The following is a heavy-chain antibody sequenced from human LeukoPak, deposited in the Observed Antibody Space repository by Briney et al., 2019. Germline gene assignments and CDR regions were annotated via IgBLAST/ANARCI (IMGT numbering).Heavy chain of an antibody. CDR3: ARHFLDWFRMKWFDP. V-gene: IGHV4-61*02. J-gene: IGHJ5*02. D-gene: IGHD3-9*01. CDR1: GGSISSGSYY. CDR2: IYTSGST. Sequence: SETLSLTCTVSGGSISSGSYYWSWIRQPAGKGLEWIGRIYTSGSTNYNPSLKSRVTISADTSENQFSLKLSSVTAADTAVYYCARHFLDWFRMKWFDPWGQGTLVTVSS.